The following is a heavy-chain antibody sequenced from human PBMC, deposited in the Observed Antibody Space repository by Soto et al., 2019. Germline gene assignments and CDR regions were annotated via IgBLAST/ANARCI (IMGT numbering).Heavy chain of an antibody. CDR3: ARNGRLAAAPFDY. CDR2: LYYGGST. J-gene: IGHJ4*02. CDR1: GGSISSSGYY. V-gene: IGHV4-39*07. D-gene: IGHD6-13*01. Sequence: SETLSLTCTISGGSISSSGYYWGWIRQPPGTGLEWIGSLYYGGSTYYNPSLKSRVTISADTSKNQFSLKLSSVTAADTAVYYCARNGRLAAAPFDYWGQGTLVTVSS.